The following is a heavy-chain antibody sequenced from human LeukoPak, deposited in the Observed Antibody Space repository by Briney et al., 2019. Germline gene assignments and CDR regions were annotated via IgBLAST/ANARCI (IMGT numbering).Heavy chain of an antibody. CDR1: GFXFSSYS. CDR2: ISSSSSYI. CDR3: ARDRRVTKGFDY. V-gene: IGHV3-21*01. D-gene: IGHD4-11*01. Sequence: GGSLRLSCAASGFXFSSYSINWVRQAPGKGLEWVSSISSSSSYIYYADSVKGRFTISRDNAKNSLYLQMNSLRAEDTAVYYCARDRRVTKGFDYWGQGTLVTVSS. J-gene: IGHJ4*02.